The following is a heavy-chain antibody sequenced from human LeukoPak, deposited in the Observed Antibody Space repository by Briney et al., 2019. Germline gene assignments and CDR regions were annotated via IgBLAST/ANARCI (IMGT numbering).Heavy chain of an antibody. D-gene: IGHD2-15*01. CDR3: AKDSDEGYCSGGGCPIDY. J-gene: IGHJ4*02. CDR2: ISWNSGSI. Sequence: GRSLRLSCAASGFTFDDYAMHWVRQAPGKGLEWVSGISWNSGSIGYADSVKGRFTISRDNAKNSLYLQMNSLRAEDTALYYCAKDSDEGYCSGGGCPIDYWGQGTLVTVSS. CDR1: GFTFDDYA. V-gene: IGHV3-9*01.